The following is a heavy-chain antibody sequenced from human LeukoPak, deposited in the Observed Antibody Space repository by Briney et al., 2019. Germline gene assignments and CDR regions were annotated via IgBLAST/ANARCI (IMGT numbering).Heavy chain of an antibody. Sequence: SVKVSCKASGGTFSSYAISWVRQAPGQGLEWMGGIIPIFGTANYAQKFQGRVTITADESTSTAYMELSSLRSEDAAVYYCARSRANYYDSSGYLTGTAFDIWGRGTMVTVSS. CDR2: IIPIFGTA. V-gene: IGHV1-69*13. CDR3: ARSRANYYDSSGYLTGTAFDI. CDR1: GGTFSSYA. J-gene: IGHJ3*02. D-gene: IGHD3-22*01.